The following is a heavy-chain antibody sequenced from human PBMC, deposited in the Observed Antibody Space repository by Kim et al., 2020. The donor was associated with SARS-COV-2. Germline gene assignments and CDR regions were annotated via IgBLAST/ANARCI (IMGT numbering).Heavy chain of an antibody. Sequence: GGSLRLSCAASGFTFSSYWMSWVRQAPGKGLEWVANIKQDGSEKYYVDSVKGRFTISRDNAKNSLYLQMNSLRAEDTAVYYCARHTAQKLTIFGAYIDYWGQGTLVTVSS. V-gene: IGHV3-7*03. CDR3: ARHTAQKLTIFGAYIDY. CDR2: IKQDGSEK. D-gene: IGHD3-3*01. CDR1: GFTFSSYW. J-gene: IGHJ4*02.